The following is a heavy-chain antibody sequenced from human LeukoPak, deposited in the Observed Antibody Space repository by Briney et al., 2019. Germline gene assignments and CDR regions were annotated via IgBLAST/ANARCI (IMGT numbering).Heavy chain of an antibody. D-gene: IGHD2-15*01. Sequence: SETLSLTCAVSGGSISSGGYSWSWIRQPXGKGLEWIGYIYHSGSTYYNPSLKSRVTISVDRSKNQFSLKLSSVTAADTAVYYCARDRGGGVDYWGQGTLVTVSS. CDR2: IYHSGST. CDR3: ARDRGGGVDY. CDR1: GGSISSGGYS. V-gene: IGHV4-30-2*01. J-gene: IGHJ4*02.